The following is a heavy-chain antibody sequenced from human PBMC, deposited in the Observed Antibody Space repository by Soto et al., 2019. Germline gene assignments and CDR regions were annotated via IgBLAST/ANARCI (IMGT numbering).Heavy chain of an antibody. Sequence: EVQLVESGGGLVQPGGSLRLSCAASGFTFSSYWMTWVRQAPGKGLEWVAKIKEDGSEQNYVDYVKGRFTISRDNAKSSMYSQMNSLSVDDTAIYYCTRDQVKADYWGQGTLVTVSS. CDR2: IKEDGSEQ. J-gene: IGHJ4*02. V-gene: IGHV3-7*01. CDR1: GFTFSSYW. D-gene: IGHD3-22*01. CDR3: TRDQVKADY.